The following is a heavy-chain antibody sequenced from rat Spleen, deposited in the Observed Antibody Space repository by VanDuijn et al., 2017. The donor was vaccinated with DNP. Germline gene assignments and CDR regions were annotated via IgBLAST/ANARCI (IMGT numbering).Heavy chain of an antibody. D-gene: IGHD1-12*02. CDR1: GFTFSNYG. Sequence: EVQLVESGGGLVQPGRSLKLSCAASGFTFSNYGMHWIRQAPTKGLEWVASISPSGGSTYYRDSVKGRFTISRDNAKSTLYLQMDSLRSEDTATYYCARQWNDGSYYYDWYFDFWGPGTMVTVSS. CDR3: ARQWNDGSYYYDWYFDF. V-gene: IGHV5-19*01. CDR2: ISPSGGST. J-gene: IGHJ1*01.